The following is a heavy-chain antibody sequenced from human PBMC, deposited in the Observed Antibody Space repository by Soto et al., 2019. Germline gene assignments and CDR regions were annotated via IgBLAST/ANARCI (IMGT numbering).Heavy chain of an antibody. J-gene: IGHJ4*02. CDR3: AKDVEADCGGGSCYTS. Sequence: EVQLVESGGAWVQAGRSLRLSCAASGFSFDDYAMHWVRQAPGKGLEWVSGITWNSDNIGYADSVKGRFTISRDNARNALYLQMNSLRTEDTAFYYCAKDVEADCGGGSCYTSWGQGTLVTVFS. V-gene: IGHV3-9*01. CDR1: GFSFDDYA. D-gene: IGHD2-15*01. CDR2: ITWNSDNI.